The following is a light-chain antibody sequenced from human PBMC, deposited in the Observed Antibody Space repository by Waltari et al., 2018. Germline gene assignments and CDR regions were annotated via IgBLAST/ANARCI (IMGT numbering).Light chain of an antibody. V-gene: IGKV1-9*01. CDR3: QQLNSYPYT. CDR1: QGISSY. CDR2: AAS. Sequence: DIQLTQSPSFLSASVGDRVTITCRASQGISSYLVWYQQKPGKAPMVLIYAASTLQSGVPSRFSGNGSGTEFTLTISSLQPEDFATYYCQQLNSYPYTFGQGTKLEIK. J-gene: IGKJ2*01.